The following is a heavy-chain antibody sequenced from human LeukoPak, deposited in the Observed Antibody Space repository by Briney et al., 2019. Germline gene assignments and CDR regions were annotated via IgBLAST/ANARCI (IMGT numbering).Heavy chain of an antibody. J-gene: IGHJ6*03. D-gene: IGHD3-3*01. CDR2: ISGGSA. V-gene: IGHV3-23*01. CDR3: AKDRSSRYDFWSGSFSHYYYYYMDV. CDR1: GFTFSSYA. Sequence: PGGSLRLSCAASGFTFSSYAMSWVRQAPGKGLEWVSAISGGSADYADSVKGRFSISIDNSKNTLYLQMNSLRAEDTAVYYCAKDRSSRYDFWSGSFSHYYYYYMDVWGKGPTVPVSS.